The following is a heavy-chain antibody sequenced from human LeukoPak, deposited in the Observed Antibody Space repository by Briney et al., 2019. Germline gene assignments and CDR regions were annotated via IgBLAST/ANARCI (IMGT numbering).Heavy chain of an antibody. CDR3: ARDEDEYYYGSGSTITDY. J-gene: IGHJ4*02. D-gene: IGHD3-10*01. CDR2: IYYSGST. V-gene: IGHV4-39*07. Sequence: PSETLSLTCTVSGVSISSSNSYWGWIRQPPGKGLEWIGSIYYSGSTYYNPSLKSRVTISVDTSKNQFSLKLSSVTAADTAVYYCARDEDEYYYGSGSTITDYWGQGTLVTVSS. CDR1: GVSISSSNSY.